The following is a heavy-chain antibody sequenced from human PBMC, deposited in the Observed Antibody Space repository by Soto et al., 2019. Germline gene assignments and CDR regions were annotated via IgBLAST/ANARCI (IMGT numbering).Heavy chain of an antibody. Sequence: EVQLVESGGGLVKPGGSLRLSCAASGFTFSSYTMHWVRQAPGKVLEWVSSISSSSSFIFYADSVKGRFTISRDNAKNSLYLQRNSLRAEVTAVYYCASQGWTIFDYWGQGTLVTVSS. D-gene: IGHD2-15*01. CDR2: ISSSSSFI. CDR3: ASQGWTIFDY. V-gene: IGHV3-21*01. CDR1: GFTFSSYT. J-gene: IGHJ4*02.